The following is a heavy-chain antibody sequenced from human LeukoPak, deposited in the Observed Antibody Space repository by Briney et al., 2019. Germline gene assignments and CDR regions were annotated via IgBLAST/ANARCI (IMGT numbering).Heavy chain of an antibody. V-gene: IGHV5-51*01. CDR1: GYSFTSYW. D-gene: IGHD6-19*01. Sequence: GESLKISCKASGYSFTSYWIGWLRQLPGKGLEWMGIFYPGDSDTRYSPSFQGQVTTSADKSVSTAYLQWSSLKASDTAMYYCARLRGSGWLLFDYWGQGTLVTVSS. J-gene: IGHJ4*02. CDR3: ARLRGSGWLLFDY. CDR2: FYPGDSDT.